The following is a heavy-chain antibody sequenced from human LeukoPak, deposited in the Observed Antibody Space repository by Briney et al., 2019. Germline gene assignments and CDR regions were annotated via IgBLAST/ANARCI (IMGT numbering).Heavy chain of an antibody. D-gene: IGHD1-26*01. Sequence: SETLSLTCAVYGGSFSGYYWGWIRQPPGKGLEWIGSIYYSGSTYYNPSLKSRVTISVDTSKNQFSLKLSSVTAADTAVYYCARLSRYSYYYYGMDVWGQGTTVTVSS. J-gene: IGHJ6*02. CDR2: IYYSGST. CDR3: ARLSRYSYYYYGMDV. CDR1: GGSFSGYY. V-gene: IGHV4-39*01.